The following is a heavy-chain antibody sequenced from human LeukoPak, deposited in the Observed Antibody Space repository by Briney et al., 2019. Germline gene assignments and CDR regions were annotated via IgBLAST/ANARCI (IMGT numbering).Heavy chain of an antibody. CDR2: IYYSGST. Sequence: PSETLSLTCTVSGCSISGYYWSWIRQPPGKGLEYIGHIYYSGSTNYNPSLESRVTILVDTSKNQFSLRLSSVTAADTALYYCARRGYCSGGSCYSFDYWGQGTLVTVSS. CDR3: ARRGYCSGGSCYSFDY. V-gene: IGHV4-59*08. D-gene: IGHD2-15*01. CDR1: GCSISGYY. J-gene: IGHJ4*02.